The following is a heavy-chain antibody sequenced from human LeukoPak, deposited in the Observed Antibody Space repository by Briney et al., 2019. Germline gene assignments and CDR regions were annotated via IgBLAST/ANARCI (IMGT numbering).Heavy chain of an antibody. CDR3: AREKGRYGRWLQLPLCDY. V-gene: IGHV1-46*01. CDR1: GYAFTSYG. D-gene: IGHD5-24*01. Sequence: GASVKVSCKASGYAFTSYGISWVRQAPGQGLEWMGIINPSGGSTSYAQKFQGRVTMTRDMSTSTVYMELSSLRSEDTAVYYCAREKGRYGRWLQLPLCDYWGQGTLVTVSS. CDR2: INPSGGST. J-gene: IGHJ4*02.